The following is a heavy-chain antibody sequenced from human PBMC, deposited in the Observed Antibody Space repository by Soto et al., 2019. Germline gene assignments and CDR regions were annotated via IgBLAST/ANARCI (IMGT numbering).Heavy chain of an antibody. J-gene: IGHJ4*02. D-gene: IGHD2-2*01. CDR2: IKTFNGNT. CDR3: ARGFIPENY. Sequence: ASVKVSCKTSGYTFSDYGVSWVRQAPGQGLEWMGWIKTFNGNTKYEQKIQGRVNLSIDTSTRTVFLELTSLKFDDAAVYYCARGFIPENYWGQGTRVTVSS. V-gene: IGHV1-18*01. CDR1: GYTFSDYG.